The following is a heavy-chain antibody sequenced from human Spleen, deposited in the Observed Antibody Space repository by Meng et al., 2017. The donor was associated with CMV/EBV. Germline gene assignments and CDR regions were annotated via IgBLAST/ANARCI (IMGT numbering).Heavy chain of an antibody. CDR2: INHSGST. J-gene: IGHJ4*02. CDR3: ARGGSTSYTGTDFDY. V-gene: IGHV4-34*01. Sequence: SETLSLTCVVYGGSFSGYYWSWIRHPPGKGLEWIGEINHSGSTNYNPSLKSRVTISVDTSKNQFSLKLSSVTAADTAVYYCARGGSTSYTGTDFDYWGQGTLVTVSS. CDR1: GGSFSGYY. D-gene: IGHD2-2*01.